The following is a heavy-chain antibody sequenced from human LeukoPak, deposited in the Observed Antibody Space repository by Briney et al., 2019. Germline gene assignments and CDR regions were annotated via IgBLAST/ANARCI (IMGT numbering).Heavy chain of an antibody. V-gene: IGHV1-69*13. CDR1: GYTFTSYG. J-gene: IGHJ4*02. CDR2: IIPIFGTA. CDR3: AREGLRLGDNGGNY. Sequence: SVKVSCTASGYTFTSYGISWVRQAPGQGLEWMGGIIPIFGTANYAQKFQGRVTITADESTSTAYMELSSLRSEDTAVYYCAREGLRLGDNGGNYWGQGTLVTVSS. D-gene: IGHD3-16*01.